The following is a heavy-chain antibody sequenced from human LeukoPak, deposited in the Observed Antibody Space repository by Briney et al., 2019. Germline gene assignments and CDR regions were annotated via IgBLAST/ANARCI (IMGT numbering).Heavy chain of an antibody. CDR1: GGSISSYY. V-gene: IGHV4-4*07. D-gene: IGHD6-13*01. J-gene: IGHJ4*02. CDR3: ARVSSSWRPDFDY. CDR2: IYSSGTT. Sequence: SETLSLTCTVSGGSISSYYWSCVRQPAGKGLEWIGRIYSSGTTNYDPSLKSRVTISVDTSKNQFSLKLSSVPAADTAVYYCARVSSSWRPDFDYWGQGTLVTVSS.